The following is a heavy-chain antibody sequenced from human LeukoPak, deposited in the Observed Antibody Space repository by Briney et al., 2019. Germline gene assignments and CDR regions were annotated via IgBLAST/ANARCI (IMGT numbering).Heavy chain of an antibody. CDR2: INSDGSST. CDR3: ARGYYDSSDYYPIVY. V-gene: IGHV3-74*01. D-gene: IGHD3-22*01. CDR1: GFTFSSYW. Sequence: GGSLRLSCAASGFTFSSYWMHWVRQAPGKGLVWVSRINSDGSSTSYADSVKGRFTISRDNAKNTLYLQMNSLGAEDTAVYYCARGYYDSSDYYPIVYWGQGTQVTVSS. J-gene: IGHJ4*02.